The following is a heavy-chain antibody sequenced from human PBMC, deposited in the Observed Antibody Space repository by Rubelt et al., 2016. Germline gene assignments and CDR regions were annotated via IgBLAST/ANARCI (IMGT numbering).Heavy chain of an antibody. Sequence: EVQLVESGGGLVKPGGSLRLSCAASGFSFSAYSMNWVRQAPGKGPEWVSHISISGSSISYADSVKGRFTISRDNAKNTLYLQMNSLRAEDTAVYYCASGRGSGRGETYYFDYWGQGTLVTVSS. D-gene: IGHD3-10*01. CDR2: ISISGSSI. CDR3: ASGRGSGRGETYYFDY. CDR1: GFSFSAYS. V-gene: IGHV3-48*01. J-gene: IGHJ4*02.